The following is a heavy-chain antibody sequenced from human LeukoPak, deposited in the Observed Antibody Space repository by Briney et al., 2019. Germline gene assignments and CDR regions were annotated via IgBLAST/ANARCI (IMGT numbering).Heavy chain of an antibody. CDR1: RFTLSTYS. CDR3: ARVKDSSYDTLDY. J-gene: IGHJ4*02. V-gene: IGHV3-21*01. D-gene: IGHD5-12*01. CDR2: ISSSSSYI. Sequence: LSLSRAVSRFTLSTYSINSVGQAPGTEGEGVSSISSSSSYIYYTASLKARFTISRDNAKSSRYLQMNSLRAENTAVYYCARVKDSSYDTLDYWGQETLVTVSS.